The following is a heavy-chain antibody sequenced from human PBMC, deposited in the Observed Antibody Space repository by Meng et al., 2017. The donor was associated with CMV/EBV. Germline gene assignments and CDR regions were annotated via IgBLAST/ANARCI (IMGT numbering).Heavy chain of an antibody. J-gene: IGHJ5*02. CDR3: ARGAVLVTMVRGVIGGVPNWFDP. CDR2: INHSGST. CDR1: YY. Sequence: YYWSWIRQPPEKGLEWIGEINHSGSTNYNPSLKSRVAISVDTSKNQFSLKLSSVTAADTAVYYCARGAVLVTMVRGVIGGVPNWFDPWGQGTLVTVSS. D-gene: IGHD3-10*01. V-gene: IGHV4-34*01.